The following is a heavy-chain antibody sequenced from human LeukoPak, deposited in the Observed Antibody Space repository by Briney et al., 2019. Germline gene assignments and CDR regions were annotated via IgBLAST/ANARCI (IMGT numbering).Heavy chain of an antibody. V-gene: IGHV1-18*01. Sequence: GASVKVSCKASGGTFSSYVISWVRQAPGQGLEWMGWMSAYNGKTNYAHSLQGRVTVTADTSTSTAYMELRSLRSEDTAVYYCARGMGYSYGHPQGAFDIWGQGTMVTVSS. J-gene: IGHJ3*02. D-gene: IGHD5-18*01. CDR2: MSAYNGKT. CDR1: GGTFSSYV. CDR3: ARGMGYSYGHPQGAFDI.